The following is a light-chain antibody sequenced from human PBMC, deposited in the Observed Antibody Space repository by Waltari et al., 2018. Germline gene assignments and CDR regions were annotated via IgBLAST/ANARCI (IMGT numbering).Light chain of an antibody. V-gene: IGLV2-14*01. CDR3: SSYTSSSILYV. Sequence: QSALTQPASVSGSPGQSITIPCTGTSSDVGGYNYVPGYQQHPGKAPKLMIYEVSNRPSGVSNRFSGSKSGNTASLTISGLQAEDEADYYCSSYTSSSILYVFGTGTKVTVL. J-gene: IGLJ1*01. CDR2: EVS. CDR1: SSDVGGYNY.